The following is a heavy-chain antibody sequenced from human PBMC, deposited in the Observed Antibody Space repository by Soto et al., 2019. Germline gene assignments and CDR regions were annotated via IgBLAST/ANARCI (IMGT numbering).Heavy chain of an antibody. CDR1: GFTFSSYG. V-gene: IGHV3-30*18. D-gene: IGHD1-26*01. CDR2: ISYDGSSK. CDR3: AKGSIVGATKDWFDP. Sequence: GGSLRLSCAASGFTFSSYGMYWVRQAPGKGLEWVAVISYDGSSKYYADSVKGRLTISRDNSENTLYLQMNSLRAEDTAVYYCAKGSIVGATKDWFDPWGEATLVTVSS. J-gene: IGHJ5*02.